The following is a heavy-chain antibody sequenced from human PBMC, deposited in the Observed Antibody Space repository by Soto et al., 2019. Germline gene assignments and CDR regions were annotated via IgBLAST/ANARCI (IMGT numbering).Heavy chain of an antibody. D-gene: IGHD7-27*01. V-gene: IGHV3-23*01. CDR1: GFTFSSYA. CDR3: AKESLTGDNYYYYGMDV. J-gene: IGHJ6*02. Sequence: GGSLRLSCAASGFTFSSYAMSWVRQAPGKGLEWVSAISGSGGSTYYADSVKGRFTISRDNSKNTLYLQMNSLRAEDTAVYYCAKESLTGDNYYYYGMDVWGQGTTVTVSS. CDR2: ISGSGGST.